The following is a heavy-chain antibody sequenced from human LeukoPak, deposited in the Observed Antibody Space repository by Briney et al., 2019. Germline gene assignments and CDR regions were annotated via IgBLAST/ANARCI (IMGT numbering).Heavy chain of an antibody. Sequence: PGGSLRLSCTASGFNFGDYAMSWFRQAPGKGLEWVGFIRSKAYGGTTEYAASVKGRFTISRDDSKSIAYLQMNSLKTEDTAVYYCTRYYDYVWGSYRYPDPFDYWGQGTLVTVSS. CDR1: GFNFGDYA. D-gene: IGHD3-16*02. V-gene: IGHV3-49*03. CDR2: IRSKAYGGTT. J-gene: IGHJ4*02. CDR3: TRYYDYVWGSYRYPDPFDY.